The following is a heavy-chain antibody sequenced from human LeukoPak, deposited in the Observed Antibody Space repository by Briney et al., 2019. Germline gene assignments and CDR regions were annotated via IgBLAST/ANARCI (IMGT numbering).Heavy chain of an antibody. CDR2: INHSGST. CDR3: ARRSSRNCSSTSSYRNAFDI. J-gene: IGHJ3*02. V-gene: IGHV4-34*01. D-gene: IGHD2-2*02. CDR1: GGSFSGYY. Sequence: SETLSLTCAVYGGSFSGYYWSWIRQPPGKGLEWIGEINHSGSTNYNPSLKSRVTISVDTSKNQFSLKLSSVTAADTAVYYCARRSSRNCSSTSSYRNAFDIWGQGTMVTVSS.